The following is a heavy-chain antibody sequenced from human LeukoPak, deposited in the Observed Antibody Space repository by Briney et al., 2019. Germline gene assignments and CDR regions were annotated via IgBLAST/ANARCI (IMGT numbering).Heavy chain of an antibody. CDR3: ASGLARNYGSGSYYYYYGMDV. CDR2: MNPNSGNT. D-gene: IGHD3-10*01. V-gene: IGHV1-8*01. J-gene: IGHJ6*02. Sequence: ASVKVSCKASGYTFTSYDINWLRQATGQGLEWMGWMNPNSGNTGYAQKFQGRVTMTRNTSISTAYMELSSLRSEDTAVYYCASGLARNYGSGSYYYYYGMDVWGQGTTVTVSS. CDR1: GYTFTSYD.